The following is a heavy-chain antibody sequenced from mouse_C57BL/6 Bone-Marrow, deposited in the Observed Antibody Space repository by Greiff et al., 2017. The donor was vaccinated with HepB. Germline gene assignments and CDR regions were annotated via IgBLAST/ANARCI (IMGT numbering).Heavy chain of an antibody. Sequence: EVKLQESGPGLVKPSQSLSLTCSVTGYSITSGYYWNWIRQFPGNKLEWMGYISYDGSNNYNPSLKNRISITRDTSKNQFFLKLNSVTTEDTATYYCASDHYYGSSYFDYWGQGTTLTVSS. V-gene: IGHV3-6*01. CDR3: ASDHYYGSSYFDY. CDR2: ISYDGSN. J-gene: IGHJ2*01. CDR1: GYSITSGYY. D-gene: IGHD1-1*01.